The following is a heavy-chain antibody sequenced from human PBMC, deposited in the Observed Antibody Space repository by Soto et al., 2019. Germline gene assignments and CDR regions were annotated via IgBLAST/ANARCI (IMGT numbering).Heavy chain of an antibody. J-gene: IGHJ6*02. Sequence: PGGSLRLSCAASGFTVSSNYMSWVRQAPGKGLEWVSVIYSGGSTYYADSVKGRFTISRDNSKNTLYLQMNSLRAEDTAVYYCARWGIASYYYYGMDVWGQGTTVTAP. V-gene: IGHV3-66*01. CDR1: GFTVSSNY. CDR2: IYSGGST. CDR3: ARWGIASYYYYGMDV. D-gene: IGHD6-13*01.